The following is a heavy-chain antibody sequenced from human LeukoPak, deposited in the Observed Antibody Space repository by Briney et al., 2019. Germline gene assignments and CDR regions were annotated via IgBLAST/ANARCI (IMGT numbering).Heavy chain of an antibody. D-gene: IGHD3-10*01. J-gene: IGHJ4*02. CDR3: AREYGSGSYYYDY. V-gene: IGHV3-23*01. Sequence: GGSLRLSCAASGFTFDDYAMHWVRQAPGKGLEWVSALSGSGGSTYYADSVKGRFTISRDNSKNTLYLQMNSLRAEDTAVYYCAREYGSGSYYYDYWGQGTLVTVSS. CDR1: GFTFDDYA. CDR2: LSGSGGST.